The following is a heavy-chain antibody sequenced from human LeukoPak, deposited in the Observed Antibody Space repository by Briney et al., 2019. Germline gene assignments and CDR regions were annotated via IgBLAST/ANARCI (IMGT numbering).Heavy chain of an antibody. Sequence: ASVNVSCKASGYTFTSYGISWVRQAPGQGLEWMGWISAYNGNTNYAQKLQGRVTMTTDTSTSTAYMELRSLRSDDTAVYYCARDLRSRDSSSWYMYWGQGTLVTVSS. CDR1: GYTFTSYG. D-gene: IGHD6-13*01. J-gene: IGHJ4*02. CDR3: ARDLRSRDSSSWYMY. CDR2: ISAYNGNT. V-gene: IGHV1-18*01.